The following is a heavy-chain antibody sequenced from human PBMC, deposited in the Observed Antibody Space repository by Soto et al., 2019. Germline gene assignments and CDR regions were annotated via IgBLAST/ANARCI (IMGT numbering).Heavy chain of an antibody. V-gene: IGHV3-48*02. Sequence: EVQLVESGGGLVQPGGSLRLSCAASGFTFSSYSMNWVRQAPGKGLEWVSYISSSSSTIYYADSVKGRFTISRDNAKNSLDLQRNSMRDEDTAVYYCARDGGSLGYWGQGPLVIVSS. CDR3: ARDGGSLGY. CDR2: ISSSSSTI. CDR1: GFTFSSYS. D-gene: IGHD1-26*01. J-gene: IGHJ4*02.